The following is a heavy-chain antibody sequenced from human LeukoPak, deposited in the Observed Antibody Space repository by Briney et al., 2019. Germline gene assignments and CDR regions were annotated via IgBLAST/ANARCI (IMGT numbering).Heavy chain of an antibody. J-gene: IGHJ5*02. CDR2: IYYSGST. V-gene: IGHV4-59*01. D-gene: IGHD3-22*01. CDR3: ARYYDSSGYYYVGWFDP. CDR1: GGSISSYH. Sequence: SETLSLTCTVSGGSISSYHWSWIRQPPGKGLEWIGYIYYSGSTNYNPSLKSRVTISVDTSKNQFSLKLSSVTAADTAVYYCARYYDSSGYYYVGWFDPWGQGTLVTVSS.